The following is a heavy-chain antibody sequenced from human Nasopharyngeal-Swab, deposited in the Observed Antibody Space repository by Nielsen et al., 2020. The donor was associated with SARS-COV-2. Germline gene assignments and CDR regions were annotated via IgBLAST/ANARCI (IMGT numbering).Heavy chain of an antibody. Sequence: SLKISCAASGFIFNDYAMHWVRQAPGKGLEWVSGISWNSGTTCYADSVKGRFTISRDNAKNSLYLQMNSLRAEDTALYYCAKDNNSYYYDSSGYAFDIWSQGTMVTVSS. V-gene: IGHV3-9*01. J-gene: IGHJ3*02. CDR3: AKDNNSYYYDSSGYAFDI. CDR1: GFIFNDYA. CDR2: ISWNSGTT. D-gene: IGHD3-22*01.